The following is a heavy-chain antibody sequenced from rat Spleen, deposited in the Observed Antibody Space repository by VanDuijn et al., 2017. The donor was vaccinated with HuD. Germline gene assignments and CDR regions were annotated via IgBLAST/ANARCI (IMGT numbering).Heavy chain of an antibody. V-gene: IGHV2-32*01. D-gene: IGHD1-11*01. Sequence: QVQLKESGPGLVQPSQTLSLTCTVSGFSLTSYHVHWVRQPPGKGLEWMGVMWSDGDTADNSALKSLLSIRRDTSKSQVFLKMNSLQTEDTATYYCARDGELDYGGYPYFDYWGQGVMVTVSS. CDR3: ARDGELDYGGYPYFDY. CDR1: GFSLTSYH. J-gene: IGHJ2*01. CDR2: MWSDGDT.